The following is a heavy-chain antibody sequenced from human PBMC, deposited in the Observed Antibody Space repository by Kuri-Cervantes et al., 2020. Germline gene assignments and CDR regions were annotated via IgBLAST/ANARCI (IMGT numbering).Heavy chain of an antibody. Sequence: LSLTCAASGITISCYAMHWVRQAPGRGLEWVAVISYDGSNKYYADSVKGRFTISRDNSKNTLYLQMNSLRAEDTAVYYCARGVYRWLQQLGDYYYYGMDVWGQGTTVTVSS. CDR2: ISYDGSNK. J-gene: IGHJ6*02. CDR3: ARGVYRWLQQLGDYYYYGMDV. CDR1: GITISCYA. V-gene: IGHV3-30-3*01. D-gene: IGHD6-13*01.